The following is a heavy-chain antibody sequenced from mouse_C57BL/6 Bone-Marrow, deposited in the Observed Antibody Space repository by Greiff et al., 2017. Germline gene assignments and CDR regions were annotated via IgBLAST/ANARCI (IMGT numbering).Heavy chain of an antibody. CDR2: IDPENGDT. V-gene: IGHV14-4*01. J-gene: IGHJ4*01. D-gene: IGHD2-4*01. Sequence: VQLQQSGAELVRPGASVKLSCTASGFNIKDDYMHWVKQRPEQGLEWIGWIDPENGDTEYASKFQGKATITADTSSNTAYLQLSSLTSEDTAVYYCTPSAIYYEAMDYWGQGTSVTVSS. CDR1: GFNIKDDY. CDR3: TPSAIYYEAMDY.